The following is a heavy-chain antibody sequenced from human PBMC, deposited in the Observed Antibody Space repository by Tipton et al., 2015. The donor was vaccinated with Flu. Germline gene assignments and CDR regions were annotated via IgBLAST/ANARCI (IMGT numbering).Heavy chain of an antibody. CDR3: AGDTIFGVAH. CDR2: INHSGST. V-gene: IGHV4-34*01. D-gene: IGHD3-3*01. Sequence: LRLSCAVYGGSFSGYYWSWIRQPPGKGLEWIGEINHSGSTNYNPSLKSRVTISVDTSKNQFSLKLSSVTAADTAVYYCAGDTIFGVAHWGQGTLVTVSS. J-gene: IGHJ4*02. CDR1: GGSFSGYY.